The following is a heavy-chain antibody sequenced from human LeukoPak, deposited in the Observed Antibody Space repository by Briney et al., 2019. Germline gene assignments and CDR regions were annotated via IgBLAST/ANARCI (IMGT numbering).Heavy chain of an antibody. Sequence: PSETLSLTCAVSGYSISSGYYWGWIRQPAGEGLEWIGRIYTSGSTNYNPSLKSRVTISVDTSKNQFSLKLSSVTAADTAVYYCARDRAARPFWWFDPWGQGTLVTVSS. D-gene: IGHD6-6*01. CDR3: ARDRAARPFWWFDP. J-gene: IGHJ5*02. CDR1: GYSISSGYY. V-gene: IGHV4-61*02. CDR2: IYTSGST.